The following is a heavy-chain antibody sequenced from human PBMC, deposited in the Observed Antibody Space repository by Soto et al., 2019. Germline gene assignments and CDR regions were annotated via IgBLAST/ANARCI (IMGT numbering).Heavy chain of an antibody. V-gene: IGHV3-30-3*01. CDR2: ISYDGSNK. CDR1: GFTFSSYA. D-gene: IGHD3-16*01. Sequence: QVQLVESGGGVVQPGRSLRLSCAASGFTFSSYAMHWVRQAPGKGLEWVAAISYDGSNKYHAESVKGRFTISRDNSKNTLYMQMNSLRAEDTAVYFCGRPRGGHYFDYWGQGTLVTVSS. CDR3: GRPRGGHYFDY. J-gene: IGHJ4*02.